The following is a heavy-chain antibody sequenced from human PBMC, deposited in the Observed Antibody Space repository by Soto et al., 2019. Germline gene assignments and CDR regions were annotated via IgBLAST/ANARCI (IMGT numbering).Heavy chain of an antibody. CDR2: ISAYNGNT. D-gene: IGHD6-19*01. V-gene: IGHV1-18*01. CDR1: GYTFTSYG. CDR3: ARGCLCSSGWLDWYLDL. Sequence: ASVKVSCKASGYTFTSYGISWVRQAPGQGLEWMGWISAYNGNTNYAQKLQGRVTMTTDTSTSTAYMELRSLRSDDTAVYYCARGCLCSSGWLDWYLDLWGRGTLVTVSS. J-gene: IGHJ2*01.